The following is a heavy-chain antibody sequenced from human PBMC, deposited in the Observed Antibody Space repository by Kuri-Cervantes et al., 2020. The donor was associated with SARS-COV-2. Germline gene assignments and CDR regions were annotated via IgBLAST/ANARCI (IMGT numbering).Heavy chain of an antibody. V-gene: IGHV3-43*02. J-gene: IGHJ5*02. D-gene: IGHD1-26*01. CDR1: GFTFDDYA. CDR2: ISGDGGST. CDR3: AKALEWELHNWFDP. Sequence: GESLKISCAASGFTFDDYAMHWVRQAPGKGLEWVSLISGDGGSTYYADSVKGRFTISRDNSKNTLYLQMNSLRAEDTAVYYCAKALEWELHNWFDPWGQGTLVTVSS.